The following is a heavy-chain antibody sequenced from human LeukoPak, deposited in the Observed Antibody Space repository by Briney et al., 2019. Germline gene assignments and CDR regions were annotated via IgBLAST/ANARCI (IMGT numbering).Heavy chain of an antibody. D-gene: IGHD1-26*01. J-gene: IGHJ6*02. Sequence: GGSLRLSCAASGFTFSDYYMSWIRQAPGKGLEWVSYISSSGRTIYYADSVKGRFTISRDNAKNSLYLQMNSLRAEDTAVYYCARSQRSVVGATHYYYGMDVWGQGTTVTVSS. CDR2: ISSSGRTI. V-gene: IGHV3-11*01. CDR1: GFTFSDYY. CDR3: ARSQRSVVGATHYYYGMDV.